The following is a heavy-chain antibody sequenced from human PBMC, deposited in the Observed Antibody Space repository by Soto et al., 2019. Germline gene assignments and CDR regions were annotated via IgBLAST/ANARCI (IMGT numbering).Heavy chain of an antibody. CDR2: ISVYNGNT. Sequence: QVQLVQSGAEVKRPGASVKVSCKASGYTFSSYGISWVRQAPGQGLEWMGWISVYNGNTDYAQKFQDRVTMTTDTSTSKAYMELRRLRSDDTAVYYCARDRSSSDIWGQGTMVTVSS. CDR3: ARDRSSSDI. D-gene: IGHD3-16*02. CDR1: GYTFSSYG. J-gene: IGHJ3*02. V-gene: IGHV1-18*01.